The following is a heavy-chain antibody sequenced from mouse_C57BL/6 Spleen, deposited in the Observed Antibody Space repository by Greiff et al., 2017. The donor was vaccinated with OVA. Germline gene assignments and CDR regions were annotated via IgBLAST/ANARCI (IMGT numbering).Heavy chain of an antibody. Sequence: ESGPGLVKPSQSLSLTCSVTGYSITSGYYWNWIRQFPGNKLEWMGYISYDGSNNYNPSLKNLISITRDTSKNQFFLKLNSVTTEDTATYYCARGPGSFYAMDYWGQGTSVTVSS. CDR1: GYSITSGYY. D-gene: IGHD1-1*01. CDR3: ARGPGSFYAMDY. CDR2: ISYDGSN. V-gene: IGHV3-6*01. J-gene: IGHJ4*01.